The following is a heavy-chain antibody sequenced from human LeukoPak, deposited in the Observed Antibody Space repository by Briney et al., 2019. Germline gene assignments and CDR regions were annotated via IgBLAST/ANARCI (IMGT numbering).Heavy chain of an antibody. CDR3: ARSRVMAAAGPHNWFDP. CDR1: GYTFTSYD. V-gene: IGHV1-8*01. J-gene: IGHJ5*02. CDR2: MNPNSGNT. D-gene: IGHD6-13*01. Sequence: ASVKVSCKASGYTFTSYDINWVRQATGQGLEWMGWMNPNSGNTGYAQKFQGRVTMARNTSISTAYMELSSLRSEDTAVYYCARSRVMAAAGPHNWFDPWGQGTLVTVSS.